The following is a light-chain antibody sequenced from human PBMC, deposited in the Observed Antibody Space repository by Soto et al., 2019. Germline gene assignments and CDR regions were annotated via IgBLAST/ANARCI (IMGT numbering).Light chain of an antibody. CDR1: SSDIGDYKY. CDR2: EVN. CDR3: SSYKTSITV. V-gene: IGLV2-14*01. J-gene: IGLJ3*02. Sequence: QSALTQPASVSGSPGQSVSISCSGTSSDIGDYKYVYWYQQHPGKAPKLVISEVNNRPLGVSNRFSGSKSGNTASLTISALQAEDEADYYCSSYKTSITVFGGGTKLTVL.